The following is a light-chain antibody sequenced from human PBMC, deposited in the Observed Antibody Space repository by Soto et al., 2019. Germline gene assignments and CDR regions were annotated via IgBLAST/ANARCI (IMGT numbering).Light chain of an antibody. J-gene: IGKJ2*01. CDR2: GAS. CDR3: QQYNKWPPYT. Sequence: EIVLTQSPATLSLSPGERATLSCRASQSVSSNLAWYQQKPGQGPRLLIYGASTRATGIPARFSGSGSGTEFTLTISSLQSEDFAVYYCQQYNKWPPYTFGQGTKLEIK. CDR1: QSVSSN. V-gene: IGKV3-15*01.